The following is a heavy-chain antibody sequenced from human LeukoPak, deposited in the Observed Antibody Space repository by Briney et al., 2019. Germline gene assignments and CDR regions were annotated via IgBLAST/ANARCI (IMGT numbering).Heavy chain of an antibody. CDR3: ASDYGGNSALDP. J-gene: IGHJ5*02. V-gene: IGHV4-59*01. Sequence: SETLSLTCTVSGGSISSYYWSWIRQPPGKGLEWIGHIYFSGSTKYNPSLKSRVTISVDTSKNQFSLKLSSVTAADTAVYFRASDYGGNSALDPWGQGTLVTVSS. CDR2: IYFSGST. CDR1: GGSISSYY. D-gene: IGHD4-23*01.